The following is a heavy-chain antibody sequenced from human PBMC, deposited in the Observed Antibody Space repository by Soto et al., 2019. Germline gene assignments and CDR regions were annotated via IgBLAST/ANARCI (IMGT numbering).Heavy chain of an antibody. D-gene: IGHD2-8*02. J-gene: IGHJ4*02. V-gene: IGHV1-69*02. CDR2: IIPILGIA. CDR3: ARVLLGVSALDY. Sequence: QVQLVQSGAEVKKPGSSVKVSCKASGGTFSSYTISWVRQAPGQGLEWMGRIIPILGIANYAQKFQGRVTITADKSTSTAYMELSSLRSEDTAVYYCARVLLGVSALDYWGQGTLVTVSS. CDR1: GGTFSSYT.